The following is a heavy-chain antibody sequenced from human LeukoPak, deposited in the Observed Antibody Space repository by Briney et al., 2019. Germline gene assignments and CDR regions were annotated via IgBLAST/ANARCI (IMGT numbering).Heavy chain of an antibody. CDR3: ARESDYDSSGYYYGGAFDI. D-gene: IGHD3-22*01. V-gene: IGHV4-61*02. CDR2: IYTSGST. Sequence: SETLSLTCTVSGGSISSSSYYWSWIRQPAGKGLEWIGRIYTSGSTNYNPSLKSRVTISVDTSKNQFSLKLSSVTAADTAVYYCARESDYDSSGYYYGGAFDIWGQGTMVTVSS. CDR1: GGSISSSSYY. J-gene: IGHJ3*02.